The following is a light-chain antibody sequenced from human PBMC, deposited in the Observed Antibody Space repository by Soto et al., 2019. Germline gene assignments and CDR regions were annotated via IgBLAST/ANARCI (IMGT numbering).Light chain of an antibody. CDR1: SSNIGAGFD. CDR3: QSFDSSLSHSV. CDR2: INN. J-gene: IGLJ3*02. Sequence: QSVLTQPPSVSGAPGQRVTISCTGSSSNIGAGFDVHWYQQLPGTAPKLLIYINNNRPSGVPDRFSGSKSVTSASLAITGLQAEDEGNYYFQSFDSSLSHSVFGGGTKLTVL. V-gene: IGLV1-40*01.